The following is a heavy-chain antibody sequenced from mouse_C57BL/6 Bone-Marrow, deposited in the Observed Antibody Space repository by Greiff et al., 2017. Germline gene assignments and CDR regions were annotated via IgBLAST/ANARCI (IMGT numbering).Heavy chain of an antibody. V-gene: IGHV8-8*01. CDR1: GFSLSTFGMG. D-gene: IGHD1-1*01. CDR3: YRSHLLLMDY. CDR2: IWWDDDK. J-gene: IGHJ4*01. Sequence: QVTLKESGPGILQPSQTLSLTCSFSGFSLSTFGMGVGWIRQPSGKGLEWLAHIWWDDDKYYNPALKRRLPISKDTSNTQVFLKISKVDTADTATYSCYRSHLLLMDYWGQGTSVTVSS.